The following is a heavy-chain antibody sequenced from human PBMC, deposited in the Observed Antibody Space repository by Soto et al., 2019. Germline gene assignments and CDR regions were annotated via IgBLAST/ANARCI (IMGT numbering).Heavy chain of an antibody. Sequence: LRLSCAASGFTFGDYAMSWFRQAPGKGLEWVGFIRSKAYGGTTEYAASVKGRFTISRDDSKSIAYLQMNSLKTEDTAVYYCTRDRITGTTTPRYFDYWGQGTLVTVSS. D-gene: IGHD1-7*01. CDR2: IRSKAYGGTT. CDR1: GFTFGDYA. CDR3: TRDRITGTTTPRYFDY. J-gene: IGHJ4*02. V-gene: IGHV3-49*03.